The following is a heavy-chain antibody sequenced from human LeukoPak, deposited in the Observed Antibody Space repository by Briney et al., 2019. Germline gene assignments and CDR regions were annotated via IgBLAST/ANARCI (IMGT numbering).Heavy chain of an antibody. D-gene: IGHD6-19*01. J-gene: IGHJ6*02. Sequence: GGSLRLSCAASGFTFSNAWTSWVRQAPGKGLEWVGRIKSKTDGGTTDYAAPVKGRFTISRDDSKNTLYLQMNSLKTEDTAVYYCTGGSSGWYYYYYGMDVWGQGTTVTVSS. CDR2: IKSKTDGGTT. CDR1: GFTFSNAW. CDR3: TGGSSGWYYYYYGMDV. V-gene: IGHV3-15*01.